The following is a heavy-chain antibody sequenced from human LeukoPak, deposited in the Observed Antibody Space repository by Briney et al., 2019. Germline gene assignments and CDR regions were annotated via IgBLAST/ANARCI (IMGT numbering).Heavy chain of an antibody. J-gene: IGHJ4*02. CDR2: IKQDGSEK. V-gene: IGHV3-7*03. CDR1: GFTFGSYW. CDR3: ARDPGSDY. Sequence: GGSLRLSCAASGFTFGSYWMSWVRQAPGKGLEWVANIKQDGSEKYYVDSVKGRFTISRDNAKNSLYLQMNSLRAEDTAVYYCARDPGSDYWGQGTLVTVSS.